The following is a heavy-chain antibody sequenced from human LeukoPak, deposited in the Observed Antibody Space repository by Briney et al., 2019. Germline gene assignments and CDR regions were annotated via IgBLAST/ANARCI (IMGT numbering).Heavy chain of an antibody. CDR1: GGSFSGYY. Sequence: PSETLSLTGAVYGGSFSGYYWSWIRQPPGKGLEWIGEINHSGSTNYNPSLKSRVTISVDTSKNQFSLKLSSVTAADTAVYYCARGHNWAFDYWGQGSLVTVSS. J-gene: IGHJ4*02. CDR3: ARGHNWAFDY. D-gene: IGHD1-1*01. V-gene: IGHV4-34*01. CDR2: INHSGST.